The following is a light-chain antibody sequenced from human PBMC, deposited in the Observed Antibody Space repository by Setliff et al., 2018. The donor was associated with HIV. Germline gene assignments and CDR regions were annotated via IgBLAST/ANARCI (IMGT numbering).Light chain of an antibody. J-gene: IGLJ1*01. V-gene: IGLV2-14*03. CDR1: SSDVGGYNY. CDR3: CSYTSTSTLFV. CDR2: DVT. Sequence: QSALTQPASVSGSPGQSITISCSGTSSDVGGYNYVSWYQQHPGKAPKLIIYDVTYRPSGVSNRFSGSKSGNTASLTISGPQAEDEADYYCCSYTSTSTLFVFGTGTKATVL.